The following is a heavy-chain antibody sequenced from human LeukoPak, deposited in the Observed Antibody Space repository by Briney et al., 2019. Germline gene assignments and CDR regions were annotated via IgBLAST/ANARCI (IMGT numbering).Heavy chain of an antibody. V-gene: IGHV4-31*03. Sequence: SQTLSLTCTVSGGSISSGGYYWSWIRQHPGKGLEWIGYIYYSGSTYYNPSLKSRVTISVHTSKNQFSLKLSSVTAADTAVYYCARDDGGSSSRFDYWGQGTLVTVSS. D-gene: IGHD3-16*01. CDR2: IYYSGST. CDR1: GGSISSGGYY. J-gene: IGHJ4*02. CDR3: ARDDGGSSSRFDY.